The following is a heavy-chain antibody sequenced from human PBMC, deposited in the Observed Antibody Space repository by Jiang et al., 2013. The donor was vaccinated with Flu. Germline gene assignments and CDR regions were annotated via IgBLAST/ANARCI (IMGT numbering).Heavy chain of an antibody. D-gene: IGHD2-2*01. V-gene: IGHV7-4-1*02. J-gene: IGHJ4*02. CDR1: GYTFTTYA. CDR3: ARAVGYCSDNSCYLGY. CDR2: INTNSGNP. Sequence: QSGSELKEPGASVKVSCKASGYTFTTYAMHWVRQAPGQGLEWMGWINTNSGNPTYGQGFTGRFVFSLDTSVSTAYLQISNLKTEDTAAYFCARAVGYCSDNSCYLGYWGQGTLVTVSS.